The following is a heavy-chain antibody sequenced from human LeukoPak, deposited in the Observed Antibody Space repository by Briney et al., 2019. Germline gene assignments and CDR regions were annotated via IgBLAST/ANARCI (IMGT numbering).Heavy chain of an antibody. Sequence: GGSLRLFCTGSGFTLVDYAVTWVRQAPGKGLEWLGFIRCKTYGGATEYAASVKGRFTISRDDSRTIAYLQMNSLKTEDTALYFCTRDEVRGCTNGVCYGMYVGGQGTTVTVSS. J-gene: IGHJ6*02. D-gene: IGHD2-8*01. V-gene: IGHV3-49*04. CDR3: TRDEVRGCTNGVCYGMYV. CDR1: GFTLVDYA. CDR2: IRCKTYGGAT.